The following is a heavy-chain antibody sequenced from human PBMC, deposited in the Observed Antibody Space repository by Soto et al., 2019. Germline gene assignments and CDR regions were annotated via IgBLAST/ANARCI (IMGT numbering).Heavy chain of an antibody. CDR1: GFTFRSSW. D-gene: IGHD6-13*01. Sequence: EVQLVESGGGLVQPGGSLRLSCAATGFTFRSSWMHWVRQDPGKGLVWVSAINYAGDRTTYADSVKGRFTISRDNAKDTLYLQMNSLRVDDTAVYYWARGVSGSWGDGGQGTLVTVSS. CDR3: ARGVSGSWGD. CDR2: INYAGDRT. V-gene: IGHV3-74*01. J-gene: IGHJ4*02.